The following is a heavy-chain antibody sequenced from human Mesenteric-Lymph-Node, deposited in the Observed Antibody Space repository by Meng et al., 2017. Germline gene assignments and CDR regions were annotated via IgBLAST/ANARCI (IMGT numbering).Heavy chain of an antibody. D-gene: IGHD3-3*01. CDR2: MKPDGSEK. Sequence: GESLKISCAASGFTFNTHWMTWVRQAPGRGLEWVAHMKPDGSEKYYVDSVKGRFIISRDNAKNSLYLQMNSLRAEDTAVYYCARDYYDFWSVHGYYFDYWGQGTLVTVSS. V-gene: IGHV3-7*01. J-gene: IGHJ4*02. CDR3: ARDYYDFWSVHGYYFDY. CDR1: GFTFNTHW.